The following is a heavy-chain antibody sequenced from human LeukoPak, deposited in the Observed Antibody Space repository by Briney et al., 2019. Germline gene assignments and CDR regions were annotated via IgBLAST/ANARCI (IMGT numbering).Heavy chain of an antibody. D-gene: IGHD6-19*01. V-gene: IGHV3-33*06. CDR3: TKDAPDSGGWFFFDS. J-gene: IGHJ4*02. Sequence: GGSLRLSCAASGFTFSSYGVHWVRQAPGKGLEWVAVIWYDGSNKYYADSVKGRFTISRDNSKNTLYLQMNSLRAEDTAVYYCTKDAPDSGGWFFFDSWGQGTLVTVSS. CDR1: GFTFSSYG. CDR2: IWYDGSNK.